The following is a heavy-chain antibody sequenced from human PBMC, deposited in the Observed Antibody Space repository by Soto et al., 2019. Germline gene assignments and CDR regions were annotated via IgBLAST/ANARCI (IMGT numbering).Heavy chain of an antibody. CDR1: GFTFSTYA. V-gene: IGHV3-23*01. D-gene: IGHD6-13*01. CDR2: FSGSGTTT. Sequence: GGSLRLSCAASGFTFSTYAMSWVRQAPGKGLEWVSVFSGSGTTTYYADSVKGRFTISRDNSKNTLYLQMNSLRAEDTALYYCAKASISSSYYYYDMDVWGQGTTVTVSS. J-gene: IGHJ6*02. CDR3: AKASISSSYYYYDMDV.